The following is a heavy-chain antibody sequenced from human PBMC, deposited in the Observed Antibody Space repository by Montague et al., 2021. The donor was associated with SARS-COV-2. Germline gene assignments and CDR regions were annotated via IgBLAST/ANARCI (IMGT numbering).Heavy chain of an antibody. CDR3: AKQALTRYCTSTTCFGAAFDI. Sequence: SETLSLTCTVSGVSISSYYWTWIRQPPGKGLEWIGFIYHSGSTNYNPSLKSRVTISVDTSKNQFSLKLSSVTAADTAVYYCAKQALTRYCTSTTCFGAAFDIWGQGTMVTVSS. J-gene: IGHJ3*02. D-gene: IGHD2-2*01. CDR1: GVSISSYY. V-gene: IGHV4-59*08. CDR2: IYHSGST.